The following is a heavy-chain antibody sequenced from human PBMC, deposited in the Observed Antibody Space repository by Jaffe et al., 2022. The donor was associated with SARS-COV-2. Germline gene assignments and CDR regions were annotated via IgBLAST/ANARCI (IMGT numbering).Heavy chain of an antibody. D-gene: IGHD6-19*01. J-gene: IGHJ6*02. Sequence: EVQLVESGGGLVQPGGSLRLSCAASGFTFSSYWMSWVRQAPGKGLEWVANIKQDGSEKYYVDSVKGRFTISRDNAKNSLYLQMNSLRAEDTAVYYCARDHGGSGWYQVYYYYGMDVWGQGTTVTVSS. CDR3: ARDHGGSGWYQVYYYYGMDV. CDR1: GFTFSSYW. CDR2: IKQDGSEK. V-gene: IGHV3-7*03.